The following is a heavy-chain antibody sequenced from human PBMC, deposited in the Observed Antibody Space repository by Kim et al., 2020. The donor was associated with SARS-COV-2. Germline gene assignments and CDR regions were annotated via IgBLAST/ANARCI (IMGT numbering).Heavy chain of an antibody. CDR3: AKRGPGF. Sequence: GSGDRTYDAESVKRRFTISRDNTKISLYLQMSSPRADDTAVYYCAKRGPGFWGQGTLVTVSS. V-gene: IGHV3-23*01. D-gene: IGHD3-10*01. J-gene: IGHJ4*02. CDR2: GSGDRT.